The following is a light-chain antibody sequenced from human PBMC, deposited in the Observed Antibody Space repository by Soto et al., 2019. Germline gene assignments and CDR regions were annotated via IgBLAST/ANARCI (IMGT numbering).Light chain of an antibody. CDR3: QSYDSSLSGYG. V-gene: IGLV1-40*01. CDR2: GNS. Sequence: QSVLTQPPSVSGAPGQRVTISCTGSSSNIGAGYDVHWYQQLPGTAPKLLIYGNSNRPSGVPDRFSGSKSGTSAYLAITGLQAEDEADYYCQSYDSSLSGYGFGPGTKVTVL. CDR1: SSNIGAGYD. J-gene: IGLJ1*01.